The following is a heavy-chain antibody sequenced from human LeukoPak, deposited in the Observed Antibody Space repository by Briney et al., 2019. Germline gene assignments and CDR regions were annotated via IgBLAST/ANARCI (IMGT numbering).Heavy chain of an antibody. Sequence: SETLSLTCTVSGGSISSYHWNWIRQPPGKGLEWIGYIYYSGSTNYNPSLRSRVAISVDTSKNQFSLKLSSVTAADTAVYYCAKSLVGLYSYFDYWGQGTLVTVSS. CDR3: AKSLVGLYSYFDY. CDR1: GGSISSYH. CDR2: IYYSGST. D-gene: IGHD3/OR15-3a*01. V-gene: IGHV4-59*08. J-gene: IGHJ4*02.